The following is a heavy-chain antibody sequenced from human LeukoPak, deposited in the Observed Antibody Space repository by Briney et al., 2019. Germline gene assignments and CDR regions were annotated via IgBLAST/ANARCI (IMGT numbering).Heavy chain of an antibody. J-gene: IGHJ4*01. Sequence: SETLSLTCTVSGGSISSYYWSWIRQPPGKGLEWIGYIYYSGSTNYNPSLKSRVTISVDTSKNQFSLKLSSVTAADTAVYYCARDSYGRRFDYWGHESLVTVSS. CDR1: GGSISSYY. CDR3: ARDSYGRRFDY. D-gene: IGHD3-10*01. CDR2: IYYSGST. V-gene: IGHV4-59*01.